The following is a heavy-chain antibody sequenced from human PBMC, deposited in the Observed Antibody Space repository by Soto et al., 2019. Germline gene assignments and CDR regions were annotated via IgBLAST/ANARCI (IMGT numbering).Heavy chain of an antibody. D-gene: IGHD3-10*01. CDR3: SKKVAGSEPFQH. Sequence: EVQLLESGGGLVQPGGSLRLSCAASGFTFSSYAMSWVRQAPGKGLEWVSAISGSGGSTYYADSVKGRFTISRDNSKNTLFLQMNSMRAEDTDVYYCSKKVAGSEPFQHWGQGPLVTASS. CDR1: GFTFSSYA. CDR2: ISGSGGST. J-gene: IGHJ1*01. V-gene: IGHV3-23*01.